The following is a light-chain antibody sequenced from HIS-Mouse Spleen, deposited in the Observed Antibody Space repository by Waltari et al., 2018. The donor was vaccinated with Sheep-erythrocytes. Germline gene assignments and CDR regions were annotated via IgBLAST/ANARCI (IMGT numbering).Light chain of an antibody. CDR2: DVS. CDR1: SSYVGGSNY. CDR3: CSYAGSYNHV. Sequence: QSALTQPRSVSGSPGQSVTISCTGTSSYVGGSNYSSGYQQHPGKAPKLMIYDVSKRPSGVPDRFSGSKSGNTASLTISGLQAEDEADYYCCSYAGSYNHVFATGTKVTVL. V-gene: IGLV2-11*01. J-gene: IGLJ1*01.